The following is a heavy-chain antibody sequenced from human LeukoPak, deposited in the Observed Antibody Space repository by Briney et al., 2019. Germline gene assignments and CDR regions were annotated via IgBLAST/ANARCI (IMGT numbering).Heavy chain of an antibody. J-gene: IGHJ4*02. Sequence: TASETLSLTCTLSGDSIFSSTYYWGWIRQPPGKGLERIGSIFHSGSTYYNPSLTSRVTISVDTSNNQLSLRLWSVTASDTAAYYCARLYQGKRPPDYWGQGTLVTVSS. CDR1: GDSIFSSTYY. CDR3: ARLYQGKRPPDY. CDR2: IFHSGST. D-gene: IGHD6-25*01. V-gene: IGHV4-39*01.